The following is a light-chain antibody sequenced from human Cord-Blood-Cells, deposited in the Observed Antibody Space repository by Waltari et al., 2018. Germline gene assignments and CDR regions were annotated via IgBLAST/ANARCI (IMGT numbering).Light chain of an antibody. V-gene: IGKV3-15*01. CDR1: QRVSSN. J-gene: IGKJ4*01. CDR2: CAS. Sequence: EIDMTQSPATLSVSPGERATLSCRARQRVSSNLAWYQQKPVQAPRLLIYCASTSATGIPARCMGSWSGTELTLTIRRLLSHDLQVSYRQQYTNRPLSFVGVTRVCIK. CDR3: QQYTNRPLS.